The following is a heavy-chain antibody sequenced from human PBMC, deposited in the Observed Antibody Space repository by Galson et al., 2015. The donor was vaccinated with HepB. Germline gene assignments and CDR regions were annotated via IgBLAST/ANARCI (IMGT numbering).Heavy chain of an antibody. Sequence: CAISGDSVSSNSAAWNWIRQSPSRGLEWLGRTYYRSKWYNDYAVSVKSRITINPDTSKNQFSLQLNPVTPEDTAVYYCARGHFTMVQGVMIFGGYYYYYMDVWGKGTTVTVSS. V-gene: IGHV6-1*01. J-gene: IGHJ6*03. CDR2: TYYRSKWYN. CDR3: ARGHFTMVQGVMIFGGYYYYYMDV. D-gene: IGHD3-10*01. CDR1: GDSVSSNSAA.